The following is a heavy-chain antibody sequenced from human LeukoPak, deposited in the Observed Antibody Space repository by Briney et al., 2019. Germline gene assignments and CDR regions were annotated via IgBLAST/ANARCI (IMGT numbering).Heavy chain of an antibody. D-gene: IGHD3-16*01. J-gene: IGHJ4*02. CDR2: ISSSTNTI. CDR1: GFTFSSYS. Sequence: GGSLRLSCAASGFTFSSYSMNWVRQAPGKGLEWLSYISSSTNTIYYADSVKGRFTISRDNAKNSLYLQMNGLGAEDTAVYYCARELNGYGYYFFDYWGPGTLVTVSS. V-gene: IGHV3-48*04. CDR3: ARELNGYGYYFFDY.